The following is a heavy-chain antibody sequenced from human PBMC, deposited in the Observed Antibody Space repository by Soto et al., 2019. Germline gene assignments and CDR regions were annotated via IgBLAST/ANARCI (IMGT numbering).Heavy chain of an antibody. Sequence: QITLKESGPTLVKPTQTLTLTCTFSGFSLSTGGMGVGWIRQPPGKALEWLALIYWDGDRRYRPSLMSRLTDVKDTSKNQVVLTMTNVDPVDTATYYCVHSRCGGDCLQSYSSHYYYGMDIWGQGTTVTVSS. CDR1: GFSLSTGGMG. J-gene: IGHJ6*02. V-gene: IGHV2-5*02. CDR2: IYWDGDR. CDR3: VHSRCGGDCLQSYSSHYYYGMDI. D-gene: IGHD2-21*02.